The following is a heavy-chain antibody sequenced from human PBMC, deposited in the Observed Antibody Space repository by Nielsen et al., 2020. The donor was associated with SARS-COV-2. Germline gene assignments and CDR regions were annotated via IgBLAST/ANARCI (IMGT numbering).Heavy chain of an antibody. V-gene: IGHV3-7*01. J-gene: IGHJ4*02. D-gene: IGHD3-10*01. Sequence: GGSLRLSCAASGFTFSVYWMSWVRPSPLTGLELVANITPDGSEKYYVDSVKGRFTISRDTAKNSLYLQMNSLRAEDTAVYYCARDGVLWFGEQQFDYWGQGTLVTVSS. CDR2: ITPDGSEK. CDR1: GFTFSVYW. CDR3: ARDGVLWFGEQQFDY.